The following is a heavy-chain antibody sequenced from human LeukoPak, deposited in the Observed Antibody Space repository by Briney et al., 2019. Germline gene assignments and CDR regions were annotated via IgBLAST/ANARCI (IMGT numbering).Heavy chain of an antibody. D-gene: IGHD3-10*01. CDR1: GFTFSNAW. V-gene: IGHV3-15*01. CDR3: TTDFGGTSWLNIFEN. CDR2: IKRKTDGATT. J-gene: IGHJ4*02. Sequence: GGSLRLSCVVSGFTFSNAWMSWVRLAPGKGLEWVGRIKRKTDGATTDYAAPVKGRFTISRDDSKNTLYLQMNSLKIEDTAVYYCTTDFGGTSWLNIFENWGQGTLVTVSS.